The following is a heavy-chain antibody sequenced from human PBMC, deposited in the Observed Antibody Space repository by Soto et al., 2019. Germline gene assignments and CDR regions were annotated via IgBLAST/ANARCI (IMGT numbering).Heavy chain of an antibody. CDR3: VRDDDNLDNGLDH. Sequence: QVQLVESGGGVVQPGRSLRLSCTASGFTFSNYGMHWVRQAPGKGLQWVAVIPHDGTYQYYLDSVKGRFTISRDNSKDTLYLQMNSLGVEDTAVYYCVRDDDNLDNGLDHWGQGTLVTVSS. CDR1: GFTFSNYG. D-gene: IGHD1-1*01. V-gene: IGHV3-30*19. CDR2: IPHDGTYQ. J-gene: IGHJ4*02.